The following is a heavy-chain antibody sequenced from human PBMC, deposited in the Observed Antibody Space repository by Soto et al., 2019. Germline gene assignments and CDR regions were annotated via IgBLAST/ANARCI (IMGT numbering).Heavy chain of an antibody. CDR1: GFTFTNYA. J-gene: IGHJ4*02. V-gene: IGHV3-23*01. D-gene: IGHD2-15*01. CDR2: ITSNGGGT. Sequence: GGSLRLSCAASGFTFTNYAMSWVRQAPGKGLEWVSAITSNGGGTYYADSVKGRFTISRDNSRDTLYLHMNSLRAEDTAVYYCAKPQVPYCSGGNCYLFDYWGQGTLVTVSS. CDR3: AKPQVPYCSGGNCYLFDY.